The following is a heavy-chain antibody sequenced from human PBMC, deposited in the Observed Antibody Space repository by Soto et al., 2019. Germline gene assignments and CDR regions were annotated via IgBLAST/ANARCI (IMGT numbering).Heavy chain of an antibody. CDR1: GYTFTSYG. J-gene: IGHJ5*02. CDR3: ARDHCSGGSCPYNWFDP. V-gene: IGHV1-69*13. CDR2: IIPIFGTA. D-gene: IGHD2-15*01. Sequence: RASVKVSCKASGYTFTSYGISWVRQAPGQGLEWMGGIIPIFGTANYAQKFQGRVTITADESTSTAYMELSSLRSEDTAVYYCARDHCSGGSCPYNWFDPWGQGTLVTVSS.